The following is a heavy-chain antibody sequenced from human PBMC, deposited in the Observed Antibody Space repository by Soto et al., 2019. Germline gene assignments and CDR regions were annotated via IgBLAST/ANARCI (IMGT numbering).Heavy chain of an antibody. D-gene: IGHD3-3*01. V-gene: IGHV4-59*08. CDR3: ARPDHDLGWGAFDI. CDR1: GGSISSYY. Sequence: SETLSLTCTVSGGSISSYYWSWIRQPPGKGLEWIGYIYYSGSTNYNPSLKSRVTISVDTSKNQFSLKLSSVTAADTAVYYCARPDHDLGWGAFDIWGQGTMVTVSS. CDR2: IYYSGST. J-gene: IGHJ3*02.